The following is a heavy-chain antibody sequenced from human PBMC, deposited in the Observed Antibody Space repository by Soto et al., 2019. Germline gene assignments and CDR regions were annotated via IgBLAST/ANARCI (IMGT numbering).Heavy chain of an antibody. CDR3: ARAVRYCSSTSCSDAFDI. CDR1: GYTFTSYD. Sequence: ASVKVSCKASGYTFTSYDINWVRQATGQGLEWMGWMNPNSGNTGYAQKFQGRVTMTRNTSISTAYMELSSLRSEDTAVYYCARAVRYCSSTSCSDAFDIWGQGTMVPVSS. CDR2: MNPNSGNT. J-gene: IGHJ3*02. D-gene: IGHD2-2*01. V-gene: IGHV1-8*01.